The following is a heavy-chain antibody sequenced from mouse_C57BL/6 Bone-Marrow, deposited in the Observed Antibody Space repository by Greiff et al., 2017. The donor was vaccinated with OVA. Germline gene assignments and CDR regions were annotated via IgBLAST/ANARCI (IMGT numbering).Heavy chain of an antibody. CDR2: IDPEDGDT. V-gene: IGHV14-1*01. Sequence: EVQLQQSGAELVRPGASVKLSCTASGFNIKDYYMHWVKQRPEQGLEWIGRIDPEDGDTEYAPKFQGKATMTADTSSNTAYLQLSSLTSEDTAVYYCTTNCDGSSYGGYDFDYWGQGTTLTVSS. CDR1: GFNIKDYY. D-gene: IGHD1-1*01. J-gene: IGHJ2*01. CDR3: TTNCDGSSYGGYDFDY.